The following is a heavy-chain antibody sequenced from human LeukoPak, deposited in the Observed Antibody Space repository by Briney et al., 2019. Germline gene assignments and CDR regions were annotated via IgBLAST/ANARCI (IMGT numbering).Heavy chain of an antibody. Sequence: GGSLRLSCAASGFTFSRYWMSWVRQAPGKGLEWVANIKQDGSEKYYVDSVKGRFTISRDNAKNSLYLQMNSLRAEDTAVYYCASPGSGYDYPIDFDYWGQGTLVTVSS. CDR2: IKQDGSEK. J-gene: IGHJ4*02. CDR3: ASPGSGYDYPIDFDY. D-gene: IGHD5-12*01. V-gene: IGHV3-7*01. CDR1: GFTFSRYW.